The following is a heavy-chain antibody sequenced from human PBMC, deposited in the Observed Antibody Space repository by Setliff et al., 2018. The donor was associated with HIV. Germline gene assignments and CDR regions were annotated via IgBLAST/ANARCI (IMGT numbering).Heavy chain of an antibody. V-gene: IGHV4-39*01. Sequence: SETLSLTCNVSDGSISSSSYYWAWIRQPPGKGLEWIGTIYYSGNTYYRPSLKSRVTVSIDTSKNQFSLRLNSVTAADTAVYYCARGGRSWFQNFHGAFDVWGQGTMVT. CDR2: IYYSGNT. D-gene: IGHD3-16*01. J-gene: IGHJ3*01. CDR1: DGSISSSSYY. CDR3: ARGGRSWFQNFHGAFDV.